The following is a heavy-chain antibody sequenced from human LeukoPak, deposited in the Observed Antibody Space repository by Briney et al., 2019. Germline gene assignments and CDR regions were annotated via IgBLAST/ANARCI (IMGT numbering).Heavy chain of an antibody. D-gene: IGHD6-13*01. J-gene: IGHJ6*03. CDR1: GFTFSSYW. CDR2: IKQDGSEK. CDR3: ARVNVAAARNYYYYYMDV. Sequence: GGSLRLSCAASGFTFSSYWMSWVRQAPGKGLEWVANIKQDGSEKYYVDSVKGRFTISRDNAKNSLYLQMNSLRAEDTAVYYCARVNVAAARNYYYYYMDVWGKGTTVTISS. V-gene: IGHV3-7*01.